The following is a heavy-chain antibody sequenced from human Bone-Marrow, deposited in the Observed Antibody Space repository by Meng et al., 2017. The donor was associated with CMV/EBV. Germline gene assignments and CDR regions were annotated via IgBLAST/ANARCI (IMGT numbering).Heavy chain of an antibody. V-gene: IGHV3-30*02. Sequence: GESLKISCAASGFTFSSYGMHWVRQAPGKWLEWVAFIRYDGSNKYYADSVKGRFTISRDNSKNTLYLQMNSLRAEDTAVYYCAKAPILDRNFDYWGQGTLVTVSS. D-gene: IGHD3-22*01. CDR2: IRYDGSNK. CDR3: AKAPILDRNFDY. J-gene: IGHJ4*02. CDR1: GFTFSSYG.